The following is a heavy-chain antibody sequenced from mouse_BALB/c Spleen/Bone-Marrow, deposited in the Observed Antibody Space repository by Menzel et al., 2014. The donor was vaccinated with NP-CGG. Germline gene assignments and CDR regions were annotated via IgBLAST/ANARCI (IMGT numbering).Heavy chain of an antibody. Sequence: VQLQQSGGELMKPGASVKISCKATGYTFSSYWIERVKQRPGHCPELIGEILPGRGSTNYNEKFKGKSTFTADTSSNTAYMQVSNLTAEGAAVYYSARPLYDGYCPWGQGTTLTSSS. V-gene: IGHV1-9*01. CDR3: ARPLYDGYCP. CDR1: GYTFSSYW. CDR2: ILPGRGST. J-gene: IGHJ2*01. D-gene: IGHD2-3*01.